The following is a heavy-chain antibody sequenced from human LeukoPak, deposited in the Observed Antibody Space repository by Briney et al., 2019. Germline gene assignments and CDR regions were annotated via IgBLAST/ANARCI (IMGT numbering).Heavy chain of an antibody. J-gene: IGHJ5*02. Sequence: SQTLSLTCTVSGGSISSGDYYWSWIRQPPGKGLEWIGYIYHSGSTYYNPSLKSRVTISVDRSKNQFSLKLSSVTAADTAVYYCARDSLRETFNWFDPWGQGTLVSVSS. CDR1: GGSISSGDYY. V-gene: IGHV4-30-4*01. CDR2: IYHSGST. CDR3: ARDSLRETFNWFDP. D-gene: IGHD3-16*01.